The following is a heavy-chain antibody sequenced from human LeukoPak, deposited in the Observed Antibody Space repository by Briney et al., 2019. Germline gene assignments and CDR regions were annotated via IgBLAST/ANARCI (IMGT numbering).Heavy chain of an antibody. Sequence: SETLSLTCAVYDGSFSGYYWSWIRQPPGKGLEWIGEINHSGSTNYNPSLKSRVTISVDTSKNQFSLKLSSVTAADTAVYYCARDVAIAAAGHYFDYWGQGTLVTVSS. V-gene: IGHV4-34*01. CDR2: INHSGST. CDR3: ARDVAIAAAGHYFDY. D-gene: IGHD6-13*01. J-gene: IGHJ4*02. CDR1: DGSFSGYY.